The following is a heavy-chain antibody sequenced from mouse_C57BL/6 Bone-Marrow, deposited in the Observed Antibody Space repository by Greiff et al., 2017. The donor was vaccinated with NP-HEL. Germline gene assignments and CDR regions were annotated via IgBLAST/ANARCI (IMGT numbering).Heavy chain of an antibody. Sequence: QVQLQQSGAELVKPGASVKLSCKASGYTFTSYWMQWVKQRPGQGLEWIGEIDPSDSYTNYNQKFKGKATLTVDTSSSTAYMQLSSLTSEDSAVYYCASYYYGSSAYYCAVDYGDQGTSVTVSA. CDR3: ASYYYGSSAYYCAVDY. D-gene: IGHD1-1*01. J-gene: IGHJ4*01. CDR2: IDPSDSYT. V-gene: IGHV1-50*01. CDR1: GYTFTSYW.